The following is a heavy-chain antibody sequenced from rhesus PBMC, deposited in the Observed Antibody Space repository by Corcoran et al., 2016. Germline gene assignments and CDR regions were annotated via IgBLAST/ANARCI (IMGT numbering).Heavy chain of an antibody. CDR2: RTYDGSRK. CDR3: ANDNTVFDS. CDR1: GFTFSSYG. J-gene: IGHJ4*01. Sequence: EVQLVESGGGLVQPGGSLRLSCAASGFTFSSYGMHWVRQAPGKVLGWLAVRTYDGSRKNYADALKYRFTISGDNSKNMLYLQMNTLKLEDTAVYYCANDNTVFDSWGQGVLVTVSS. D-gene: IGHD4-23*01. V-gene: IGHV3-54*02.